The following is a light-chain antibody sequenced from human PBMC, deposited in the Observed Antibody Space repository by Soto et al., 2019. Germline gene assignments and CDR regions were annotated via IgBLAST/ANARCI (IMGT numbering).Light chain of an antibody. CDR1: QSVSSSY. Sequence: EIVLTQSPGTLSLSPGERATLSCRASQSVSSSYLAWYQQKPGQAPRLLIYGASSRATGIPDRFSGSGSGTDFTLTISRLEPEDFAVYYCQHSFTFGPGTKLDIK. J-gene: IGKJ3*01. CDR2: GAS. CDR3: QHSFT. V-gene: IGKV3-20*01.